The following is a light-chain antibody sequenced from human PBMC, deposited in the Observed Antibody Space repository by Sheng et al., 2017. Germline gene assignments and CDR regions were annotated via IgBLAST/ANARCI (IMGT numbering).Light chain of an antibody. J-gene: IGKJ2*03. CDR2: DTS. V-gene: IGKV3-20*01. CDR1: QSVSTY. Sequence: EIVLTQSPATLSLSPGETATLSCRANQSVSTYLAWYQQKAGQSPRLLIFDTSKRATDIPARFSGSGSGTDFTLTISRLEPEDFAVYYCQQYGSSPYSFGQGTKLEIK. CDR3: QQYGSSPYS.